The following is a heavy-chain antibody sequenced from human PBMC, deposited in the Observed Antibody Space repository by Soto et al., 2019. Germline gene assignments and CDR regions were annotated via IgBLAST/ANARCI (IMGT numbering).Heavy chain of an antibody. CDR3: ARTVAGRKGYFQH. V-gene: IGHV3-48*01. CDR2: ISSSSSTI. D-gene: IGHD6-19*01. CDR1: GFTFSSYS. Sequence: EGSLRLSCAASGFTFSSYSMNWVRQAPGKGLEWVSYISSSSSTIYYADSVKGRFTISRDNAKNSLYLQMNSLRAEDTAVYYCARTVAGRKGYFQHWGQGTLVTVSS. J-gene: IGHJ1*01.